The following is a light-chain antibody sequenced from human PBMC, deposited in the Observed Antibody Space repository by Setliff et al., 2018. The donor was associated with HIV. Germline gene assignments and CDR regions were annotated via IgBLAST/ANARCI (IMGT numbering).Light chain of an antibody. Sequence: QSVLSQPPSASGTPGQSVTISCSGSSSNIGVNVVNWYQHLPGTSPKLLIYINYQRPSGVPDRFSGSKSGSSASLAISELQSEDEADYYCAVWDNGLKGYVFGTGTKVTVL. CDR1: SSNIGVNV. J-gene: IGLJ1*01. V-gene: IGLV1-44*01. CDR2: INY. CDR3: AVWDNGLKGYV.